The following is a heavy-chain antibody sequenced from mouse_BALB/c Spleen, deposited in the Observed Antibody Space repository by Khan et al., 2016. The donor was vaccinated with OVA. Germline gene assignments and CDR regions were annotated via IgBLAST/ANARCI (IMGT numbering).Heavy chain of an antibody. D-gene: IGHD2-2*01. Sequence: QVQLQQSGAEVVRPGASVKLSCKASGYTFTSYWMNWVKQRPGQGLEWIGMIDPSDSETHYNQMFKEKATLTVEKSSRTAYMQLSSLTSEDSAVYDCARREKYGYDPSWFAYWGQGTLVTVSS. CDR1: GYTFTSYW. CDR3: ARREKYGYDPSWFAY. J-gene: IGHJ3*01. CDR2: IDPSDSET. V-gene: IGHV1-61*01.